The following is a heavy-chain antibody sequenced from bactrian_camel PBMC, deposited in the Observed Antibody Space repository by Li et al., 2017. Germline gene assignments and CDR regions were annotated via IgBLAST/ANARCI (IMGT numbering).Heavy chain of an antibody. Sequence: HVQLVESGGGLVQPGGSLRLSCAASGFTLSSYYMNWVRQAPGKGLEWVCSINSDGTNTYCADSVKGRFTISRDNAKSTLYLQFNSLKPEDTAMYYCTVDPSLAGTLADWGQGTQVTVS. CDR3: TVDPSLAGTLAD. J-gene: IGHJ4*01. D-gene: IGHD5*01. V-gene: IGHV3S6*01. CDR2: INSDGTNT. CDR1: GFTLSSYY.